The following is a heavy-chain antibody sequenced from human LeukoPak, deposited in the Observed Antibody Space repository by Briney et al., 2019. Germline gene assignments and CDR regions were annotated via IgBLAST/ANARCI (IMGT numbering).Heavy chain of an antibody. J-gene: IGHJ4*02. Sequence: PGASVKVSCKASGGTFSSYAISWVRQAPGQGLEWMGWISAYNGNTNYAQKLQGRVTMTTDTSTSTAYMELRSLRSDDTAVYYCARDLGWRDSSGSSDYWGQGTLVTVSS. CDR1: GGTFSSYA. CDR2: ISAYNGNT. CDR3: ARDLGWRDSSGSSDY. V-gene: IGHV1-18*01. D-gene: IGHD3-22*01.